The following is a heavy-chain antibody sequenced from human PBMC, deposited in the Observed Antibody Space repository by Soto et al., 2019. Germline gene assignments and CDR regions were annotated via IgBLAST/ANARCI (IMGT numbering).Heavy chain of an antibody. Sequence: ASVKVSCKASGYFFTSYVIIWVRQAPGQGLEWMGWISPYNGNTKYAQSFQGRVTMTTDTSTYTAYMELRSLRSDDPAVYYCARDFGSDLSAPGAVFDYWGQGTVVTVSS. CDR2: ISPYNGNT. D-gene: IGHD3-3*01. CDR1: GYFFTSYV. V-gene: IGHV1-18*01. CDR3: ARDFGSDLSAPGAVFDY. J-gene: IGHJ4*02.